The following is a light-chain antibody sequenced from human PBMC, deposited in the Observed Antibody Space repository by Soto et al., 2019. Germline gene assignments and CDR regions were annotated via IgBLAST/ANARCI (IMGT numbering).Light chain of an antibody. Sequence: DIQMTQSPSSLSASVGDRVTITCRTSQSVTTFLNWYQQKPGEAPKLLIYRASTVQNGVPSRFTGSGYGADFALTISSLQPEDFATYYGQQSYNSPRTFGQGTKV. CDR2: RAS. J-gene: IGKJ1*01. CDR3: QQSYNSPRT. CDR1: QSVTTF. V-gene: IGKV1-39*01.